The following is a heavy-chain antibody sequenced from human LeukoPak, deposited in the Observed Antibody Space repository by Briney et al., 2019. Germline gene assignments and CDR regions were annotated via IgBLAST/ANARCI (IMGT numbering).Heavy chain of an antibody. V-gene: IGHV3-33*08. CDR1: GFPFSTYA. J-gene: IGHJ4*02. CDR2: IWYDGSNK. Sequence: PGGSLRLSCAASGFPFSTYAMYWVRQAPGKGLEWVAVIWYDGSNKYYADSVKGRFTISRDNSKNTLYLQMNSLRAEDTAVYYCARGPVYYYDSSGSLDYWGQGTLVTVSS. CDR3: ARGPVYYYDSSGSLDY. D-gene: IGHD3-22*01.